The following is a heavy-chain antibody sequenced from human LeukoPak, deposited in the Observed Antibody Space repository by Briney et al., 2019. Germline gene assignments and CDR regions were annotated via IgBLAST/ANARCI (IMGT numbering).Heavy chain of an antibody. V-gene: IGHV4-34*01. CDR3: AREVEYYDILTGRSDSWFDP. D-gene: IGHD3-9*01. J-gene: IGHJ5*02. CDR1: GGSFSGYY. Sequence: SETLSLTCAVYGGSFSGYYWSWIRQPPGKGLEWIGEINHSGSTNYNPSLKSRVTISVDTSKNQFSLKLSSVTAADTAVYYCAREVEYYDILTGRSDSWFDPWGQGTLVTVSS. CDR2: INHSGST.